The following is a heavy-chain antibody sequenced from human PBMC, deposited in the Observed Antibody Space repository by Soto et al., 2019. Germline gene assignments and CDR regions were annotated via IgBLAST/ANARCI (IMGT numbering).Heavy chain of an antibody. D-gene: IGHD6-19*01. V-gene: IGHV4-59*01. CDR2: IYYSGST. CDR3: ASTAHSSGWYSGGFDY. J-gene: IGHJ4*02. CDR1: GGSISSYY. Sequence: SETLSLTCTVSGGSISSYYWSWIRQPPGKGLEWIGYIYYSGSTNYNPSLKSRVTISVDTSNNQFSLKLSSVTAADTAVYYCASTAHSSGWYSGGFDYWGQGTLVTVSS.